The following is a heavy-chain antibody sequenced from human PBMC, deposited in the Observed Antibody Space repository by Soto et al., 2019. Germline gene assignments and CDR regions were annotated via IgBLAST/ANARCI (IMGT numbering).Heavy chain of an antibody. J-gene: IGHJ4*02. Sequence: QVQLQESGPGLVKPSETLSLTCTFSGGSVSSGTYYWSWIRQSPGKGLEWIGYIYYSVSTNYNPSIKSRVTISVATSKNQFTLNLSSVTAADPAVYYCAGDPPIGFGDFVWGQGTLVTVSS. CDR1: GGSVSSGTYY. V-gene: IGHV4-61*01. CDR2: IYYSVST. D-gene: IGHD3-10*01. CDR3: AGDPPIGFGDFV.